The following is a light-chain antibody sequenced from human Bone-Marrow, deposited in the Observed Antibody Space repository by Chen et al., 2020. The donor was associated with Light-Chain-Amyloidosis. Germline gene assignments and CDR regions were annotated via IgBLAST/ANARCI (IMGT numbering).Light chain of an antibody. CDR3: QSADNSGTYGVI. J-gene: IGLJ2*01. CDR1: DLPTKY. V-gene: IGLV3-25*03. Sequence: SYELTQPPSVSVSPGQTARITCSGDDLPTKYSYWYQQKPGQAPVLVIHRDTERPSGISERFSGASSGTTATLTISGVQADDEADYHCQSADNSGTYGVIFGGGTKLTVL. CDR2: RDT.